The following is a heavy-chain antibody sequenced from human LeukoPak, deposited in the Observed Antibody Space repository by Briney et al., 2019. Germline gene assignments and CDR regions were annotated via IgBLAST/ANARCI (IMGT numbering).Heavy chain of an antibody. V-gene: IGHV1-18*01. CDR3: ARVEAVAGGMDV. D-gene: IGHD6-19*01. Sequence: EASVKVSCKASGYTFTSYGISWVRQAPGQGLEWMGWISAYNGNTNYAQKFQGRVTITADKSTSTAYMELSSLRSEDTAVYYCARVEAVAGGMDVWGQGTTVTVSS. CDR2: ISAYNGNT. CDR1: GYTFTSYG. J-gene: IGHJ6*02.